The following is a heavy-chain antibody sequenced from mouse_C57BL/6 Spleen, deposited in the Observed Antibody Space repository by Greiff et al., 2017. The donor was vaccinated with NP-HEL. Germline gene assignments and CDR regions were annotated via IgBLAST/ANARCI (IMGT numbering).Heavy chain of an antibody. CDR3: ARSRVVEDWYFDV. V-gene: IGHV1-55*01. J-gene: IGHJ1*03. CDR1: GYTFTSYW. CDR2: IYPGSGST. Sequence: VQLQQPGAELVKPGASVKMSCKASGYTFTSYWITWVKQRPGQGLEWIGDIYPGSGSTNYNEKFKSKATLTVETSSSTAYMQLSSLTSEDSAVYYCARSRVVEDWYFDVWGTGTTVTVSS. D-gene: IGHD1-1*01.